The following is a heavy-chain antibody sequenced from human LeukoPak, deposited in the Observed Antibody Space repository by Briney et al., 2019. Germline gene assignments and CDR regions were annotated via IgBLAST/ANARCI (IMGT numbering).Heavy chain of an antibody. CDR3: ATSQRLTSIDY. CDR1: GGSFSGYY. Sequence: SETLSLTCAVYGGSFSGYYWSWIRQPPGKGLEWIGEINHSGSTNYNPSLKSRVTISVGTSKNQFSLKLSSVTAADTAVYYCATSQRLTSIDYWGQGTLVTVSS. J-gene: IGHJ4*02. CDR2: INHSGST. D-gene: IGHD3-16*01. V-gene: IGHV4-34*01.